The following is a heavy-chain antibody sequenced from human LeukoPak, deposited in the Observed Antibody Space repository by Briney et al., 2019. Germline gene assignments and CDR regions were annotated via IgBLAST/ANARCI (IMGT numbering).Heavy chain of an antibody. J-gene: IGHJ4*02. CDR3: ARGSPGGLRFLEWSGYYFDY. D-gene: IGHD3-3*01. CDR2: IYSGGST. Sequence: PGGSLRLSYAASGFTVSSNYMSWVRQAPGKGLEWVSVIYSGGSTYYADSVKGRFTISRDNSKNTLYLQMNSLRAEDTAVYYCARGSPGGLRFLEWSGYYFDYWGQGTLVTVSS. CDR1: GFTVSSNY. V-gene: IGHV3-53*01.